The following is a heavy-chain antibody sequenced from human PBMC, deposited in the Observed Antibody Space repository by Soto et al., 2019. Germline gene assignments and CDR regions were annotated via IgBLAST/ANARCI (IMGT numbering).Heavy chain of an antibody. CDR3: AKVSAYYIDY. V-gene: IGHV3-23*01. D-gene: IGHD6-19*01. J-gene: IGHJ4*02. CDR1: GFTFSTYG. CDR2: IGAGGSDT. Sequence: EVQLLESGGALVQPGGSLRLSCAASGFTFSTYGMRWVRQAPGKGLEWVSAIGAGGSDTYYADSVKGRFTISRDNSKNTLSLQMNSLRAEDTALYYCAKVSAYYIDYWGQGTLVTVSS.